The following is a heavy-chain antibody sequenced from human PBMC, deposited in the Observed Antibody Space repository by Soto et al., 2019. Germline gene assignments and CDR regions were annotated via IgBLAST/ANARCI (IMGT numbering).Heavy chain of an antibody. D-gene: IGHD2-21*02. J-gene: IGHJ6*02. CDR2: ISSSSSYI. Sequence: GGSLRLSCAASGFTFSSYSMNWVRQAPGKGLEWVSSISSSSSYIYYADSVKGRFTISRDNAKNSLYLQMNSLRAEDTAVYYCARDQGTYCGGDCYPAGDYYYGMDVWGQGTTVTVSS. CDR3: ARDQGTYCGGDCYPAGDYYYGMDV. CDR1: GFTFSSYS. V-gene: IGHV3-21*01.